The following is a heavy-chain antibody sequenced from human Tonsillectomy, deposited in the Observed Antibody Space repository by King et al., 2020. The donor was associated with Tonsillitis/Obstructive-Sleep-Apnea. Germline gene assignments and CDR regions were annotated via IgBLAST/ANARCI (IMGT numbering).Heavy chain of an antibody. CDR3: ARMVVRPLTEIYYYYMDV. J-gene: IGHJ6*03. V-gene: IGHV2-26*01. CDR2: IFSSDEK. Sequence: VTLKESGPVLVKPTETLTLTCTVSGFSLSNARMGVSWIRQPPGKALDWLAHIFSSDEKSYSTSLKSRFTISKDTSKSQVVFTMTNMDPVDTATYYCARMVVRPLTEIYYYYMDVWGKGTTVTVSS. CDR1: GFSLSNARMG. D-gene: IGHD2-15*01.